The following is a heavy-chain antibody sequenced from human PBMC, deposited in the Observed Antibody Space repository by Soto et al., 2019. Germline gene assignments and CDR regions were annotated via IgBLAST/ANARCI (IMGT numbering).Heavy chain of an antibody. V-gene: IGHV3-74*01. CDR2: INSDGSST. D-gene: IGHD5-12*01. CDR1: GFTFSSYW. Sequence: GSLRLSCAASGFTFSSYWMHWVRQAPGKGLVWVSRINSDGSSTSYADSVKGRFTISRDNAKNTLYLQMNSLRAEDTAIYHCARNSGYAQNSWFDPWGQGTLVTVSS. CDR3: ARNSGYAQNSWFDP. J-gene: IGHJ5*02.